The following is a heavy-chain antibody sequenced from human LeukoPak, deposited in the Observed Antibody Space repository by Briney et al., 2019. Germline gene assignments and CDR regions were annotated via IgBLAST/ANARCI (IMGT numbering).Heavy chain of an antibody. J-gene: IGHJ5*02. V-gene: IGHV3-66*02. CDR2: IYSGGST. Sequence: GGSLRLSCAASGFTVSSNYMSWVRQAPGKGLEWVSVIYSGGSTYYADSVKGRFTISRDNSKNTLYLQMNSLRAEDTAVYYCAREATIFGAVMGNWFDPWGQGTLVTVSS. CDR3: AREATIFGAVMGNWFDP. D-gene: IGHD3-3*01. CDR1: GFTVSSNY.